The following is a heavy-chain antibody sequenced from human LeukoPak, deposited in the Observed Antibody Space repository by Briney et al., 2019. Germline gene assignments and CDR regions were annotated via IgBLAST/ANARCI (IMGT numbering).Heavy chain of an antibody. J-gene: IGHJ4*02. CDR1: GFTFSSYA. Sequence: GGSLRPSCAASGFTFSSYAMSWVRQAPGKGLEWVSAISGSGGSTYYADSVKGRFTISRDNSKNTLYLQMNSLRAEDTAVYYCAKHQWLVEEYYFDYWGQGTLVTVSS. CDR2: ISGSGGST. D-gene: IGHD6-19*01. CDR3: AKHQWLVEEYYFDY. V-gene: IGHV3-23*01.